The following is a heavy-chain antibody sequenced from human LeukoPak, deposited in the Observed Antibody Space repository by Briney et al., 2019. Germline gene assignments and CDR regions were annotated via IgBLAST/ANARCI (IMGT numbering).Heavy chain of an antibody. CDR2: IYNNGST. D-gene: IGHD4-17*01. CDR3: AKEIYGDSTGGRFQH. Sequence: GGSLRLSCAASGFTVSSNYMSWVRQAPGKGLEWVSIIYNNGSTYYADSVKGRFTISRDNSKNTLYLQMSSLRAEDTAVYYCAKEIYGDSTGGRFQHWGQGTLVTVSS. J-gene: IGHJ1*01. CDR1: GFTVSSNY. V-gene: IGHV3-53*01.